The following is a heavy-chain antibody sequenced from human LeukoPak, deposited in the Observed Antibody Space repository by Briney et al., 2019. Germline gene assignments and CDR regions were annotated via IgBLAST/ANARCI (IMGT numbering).Heavy chain of an antibody. CDR1: GGSISSSSYY. J-gene: IGHJ4*02. V-gene: IGHV4-39*01. CDR3: ARHYYNSGSYFFDY. Sequence: SETLSLTCSVSGGSISSSSYYWGWIRQPPGKGLEWIGTIYYSGSTYYNPSLKSRVTISVDTSKKQFSLKLSSVTAADTAVYYCARHYYNSGSYFFDYWGQGTLVTVSS. CDR2: IYYSGST. D-gene: IGHD3-10*01.